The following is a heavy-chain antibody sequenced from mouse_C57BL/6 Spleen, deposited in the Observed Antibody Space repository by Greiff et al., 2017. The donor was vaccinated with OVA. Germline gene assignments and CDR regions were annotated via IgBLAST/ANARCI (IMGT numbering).Heavy chain of an antibody. Sequence: EVQLVESGGGLVQPGGSLSLSCAASGFTFTDYYMSWVRQPPGKALEWLGFIRNKANGYTTEYSASVKGRFTISRDTSQSILYLQMNALRAEDSATYYCARPLDGYYSYYYAMDDWGQGTSVTVSS. CDR2: IRNKANGYTT. V-gene: IGHV7-3*01. D-gene: IGHD2-3*01. J-gene: IGHJ4*01. CDR3: ARPLDGYYSYYYAMDD. CDR1: GFTFTDYY.